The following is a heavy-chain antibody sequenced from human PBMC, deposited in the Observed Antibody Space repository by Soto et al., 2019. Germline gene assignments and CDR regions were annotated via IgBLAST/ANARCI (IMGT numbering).Heavy chain of an antibody. V-gene: IGHV3-30*18. CDR3: AKDLQSYGDYDYYCYGMDV. CDR1: GFTFRTYG. Sequence: QVQLVESGGGEVQPGRSLTISCAASGFTFRTYGMHWVRQTPGKGLEWLAVISYDGTNKFYSDSVKGRFTISRDNFKNALTLQMNSLRADDTAVYSCAKDLQSYGDYDYYCYGMDVWGLGTRVTVSS. CDR2: ISYDGTNK. J-gene: IGHJ6*02. D-gene: IGHD4-17*01.